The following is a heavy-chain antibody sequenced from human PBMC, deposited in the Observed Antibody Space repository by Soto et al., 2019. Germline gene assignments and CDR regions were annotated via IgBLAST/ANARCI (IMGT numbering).Heavy chain of an antibody. CDR2: ISGSGGST. CDR3: AKGLRRLLRTQYYYGLDV. V-gene: IGHV3-23*01. J-gene: IGHJ6*02. Sequence: PGGSLRLSCAASGFTFIPYAMSWVRQAPGKGLEWVSSISGSGGSTHYADSVKGRFTVSRDNSKRALSLQMSSLREEDTATYYCAKGLRRLLRTQYYYGLDVWGRGTTVTVSS. CDR1: GFTFIPYA. D-gene: IGHD3-10*01.